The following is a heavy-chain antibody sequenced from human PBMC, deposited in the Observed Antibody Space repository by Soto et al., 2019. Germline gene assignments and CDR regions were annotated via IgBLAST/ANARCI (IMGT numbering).Heavy chain of an antibody. V-gene: IGHV3-64*01. D-gene: IGHD3-9*01. Sequence: EVQLVESGGGLVQPGGSLRLSCAASGFIFSNYAMQWVRQAPRKGLEYVSAISDNGGSTYHANFVKGRFTISRDNSKNTLYLQMGSLRPDDMAVYYCARGGLGTERYFDYWGQGTLVTVSS. CDR3: ARGGLGTERYFDY. CDR2: ISDNGGST. J-gene: IGHJ4*02. CDR1: GFIFSNYA.